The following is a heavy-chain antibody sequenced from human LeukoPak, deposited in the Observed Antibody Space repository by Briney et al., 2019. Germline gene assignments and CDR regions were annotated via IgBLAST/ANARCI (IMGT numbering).Heavy chain of an antibody. CDR3: ASRRATYLDF. V-gene: IGHV4-34*01. Sequence: SETLSLTCAVYGGSFSGYYWSWIRQPPGKGLEWIGEINPSGSTNYNPSLKSRVTISVDTSKNQFSLKLSSVTAADTAVFYCASRRATYLDFWGQGTLVTVSS. CDR2: INPSGST. J-gene: IGHJ4*02. CDR1: GGSFSGYY.